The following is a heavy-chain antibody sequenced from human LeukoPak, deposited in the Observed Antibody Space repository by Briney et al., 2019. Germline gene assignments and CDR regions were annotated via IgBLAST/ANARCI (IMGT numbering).Heavy chain of an antibody. J-gene: IGHJ4*02. V-gene: IGHV3-30*02. CDR3: ARDAHWGFDY. CDR1: GFTLSYYG. D-gene: IGHD3-16*01. Sequence: PGGSLRLSCAASGFTLSYYGMHWVRQAPGKGLEWVAFIRSDGSDKWYADSMKGRFTISRDNSKNTLNLHMSGLRVEDTAVYYCARDAHWGFDYWGQGTLVTVSS. CDR2: IRSDGSDK.